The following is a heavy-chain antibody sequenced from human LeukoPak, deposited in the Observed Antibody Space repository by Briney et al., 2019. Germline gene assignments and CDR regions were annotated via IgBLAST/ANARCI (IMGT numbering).Heavy chain of an antibody. V-gene: IGHV3-30*18. D-gene: IGHD3-10*01. CDR3: AKDWLYYYGSGSYYRSYYYYGMDV. Sequence: GGSLRLSCAASGLTFSSYGMHWVRQAPGKGLEWVAVISYDGSNKYYADSVKGRFTISRDNSKNTLYLQMNSLRAEDTAVYYCAKDWLYYYGSGSYYRSYYYYGMDVWGQGTTVTVSS. J-gene: IGHJ6*02. CDR2: ISYDGSNK. CDR1: GLTFSSYG.